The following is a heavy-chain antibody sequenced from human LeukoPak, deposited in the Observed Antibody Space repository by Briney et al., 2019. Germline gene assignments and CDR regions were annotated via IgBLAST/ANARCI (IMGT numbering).Heavy chain of an antibody. CDR3: ARGAYQLPLGAFDI. CDR2: ISSSNTYI. V-gene: IGHV3-21*01. J-gene: IGHJ3*02. CDR1: GFTFSSYS. D-gene: IGHD2-2*01. Sequence: GGSLRLSCAASGFTFSSYSMNWVRQAPGKGLEWVSSISSSNTYIYYADSVKGRFTISRDNAKNSLYLQMNSLRAEDTAVYYCARGAYQLPLGAFDIWGQGTMVTVSS.